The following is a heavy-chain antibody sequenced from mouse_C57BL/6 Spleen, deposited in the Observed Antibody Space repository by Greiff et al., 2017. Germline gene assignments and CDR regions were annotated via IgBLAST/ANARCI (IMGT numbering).Heavy chain of an antibody. CDR1: GFTFSDYG. J-gene: IGHJ4*01. CDR2: ISSGSSTI. Sequence: EVKVVESGGGLVKPGGSLKLSCAASGFTFSDYGMHWVRQAPEKGLEWVAYISSGSSTIYYADTVKGRFTISRDNAKKTLFLQMTSLRSEDTAMYDCARPPVFYAMDYWGQGTSVTVSS. V-gene: IGHV5-17*01. CDR3: ARPPVFYAMDY.